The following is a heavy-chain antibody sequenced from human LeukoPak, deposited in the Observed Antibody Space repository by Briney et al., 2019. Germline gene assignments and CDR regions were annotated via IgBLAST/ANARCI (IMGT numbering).Heavy chain of an antibody. CDR1: GFSFSDSA. CDR3: YGIRLGDGFQI. D-gene: IGHD3-16*01. J-gene: IGHJ3*02. V-gene: IGHV3-73*01. Sequence: GGSLRLSCAASGFSFSDSAMHWVRQASGKGLEWVGHVRTKTDSYATTYSASVQGRFTISRDNSKNTLYLQMNSLRAEDTAVYYCYGIRLGDGFQIWGQRTMVIVSS. CDR2: VRTKTDSYAT.